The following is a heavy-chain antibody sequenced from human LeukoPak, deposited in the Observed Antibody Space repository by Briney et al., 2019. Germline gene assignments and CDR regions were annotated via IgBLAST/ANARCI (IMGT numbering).Heavy chain of an antibody. V-gene: IGHV4-34*01. CDR1: GGSISSYY. CDR2: INHSGST. Sequence: PSETLSLTCTVSGGSISSYYWSWIRQPPGKGLEWIGEINHSGSTNYNPSLKSRVTISVDTSKNQFSLKLSSVTAADTAVYYCARTDERERTTTVTYAFDIWGQGTMVTVSS. D-gene: IGHD4-17*01. CDR3: ARTDERERTTTVTYAFDI. J-gene: IGHJ3*02.